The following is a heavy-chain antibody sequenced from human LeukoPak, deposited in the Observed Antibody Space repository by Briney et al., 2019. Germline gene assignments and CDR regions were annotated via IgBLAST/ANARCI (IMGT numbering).Heavy chain of an antibody. CDR1: GDSVSSKSAA. CDR3: VRIVGGSPDS. Sequence: SQTLSLTCAISGDSVSSKSAAWNWIRQSPPRGPEWLGRTYYRSKWYNDYAVSVKSRITINPDTSKNQFSLQLKSVTPEDTAMYYCVRIVGGSPDSWGQGTLVTVSS. V-gene: IGHV6-1*01. D-gene: IGHD2-15*01. J-gene: IGHJ4*02. CDR2: TYYRSKWYN.